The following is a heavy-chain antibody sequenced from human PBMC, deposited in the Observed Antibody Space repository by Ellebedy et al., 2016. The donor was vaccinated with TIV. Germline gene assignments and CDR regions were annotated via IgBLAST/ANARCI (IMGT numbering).Heavy chain of an antibody. CDR3: ARTDGYSSSFDY. J-gene: IGHJ4*02. Sequence: GGSLRLSCAASGFTFDDYAMHWVRHAPGKGLEWVSGISWNSGNIGYADSVKGRFTISRDNAKNSLYLQMNSLRAEDTAVYYCARTDGYSSSFDYWGQGTLVTVSS. CDR1: GFTFDDYA. CDR2: ISWNSGNI. V-gene: IGHV3-9*01. D-gene: IGHD6-13*01.